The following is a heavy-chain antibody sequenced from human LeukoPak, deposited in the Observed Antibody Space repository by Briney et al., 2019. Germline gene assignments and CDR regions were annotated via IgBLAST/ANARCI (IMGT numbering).Heavy chain of an antibody. CDR3: ARDGSSWYPFDYYYGMDV. Sequence: GASVKVSCKASGYTFTSYGISWVRQAPGQGLEWMGWISAYNGNTNYTQKLQGRVTMTTDTSTSTAYMELRSLRSDDTAVYYCARDGSSWYPFDYYYGMDVWGQGTTVTVSS. J-gene: IGHJ6*02. D-gene: IGHD6-13*01. CDR1: GYTFTSYG. V-gene: IGHV1-18*01. CDR2: ISAYNGNT.